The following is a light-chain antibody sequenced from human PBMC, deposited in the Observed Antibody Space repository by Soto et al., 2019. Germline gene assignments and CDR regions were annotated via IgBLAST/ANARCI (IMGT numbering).Light chain of an antibody. CDR1: SSDVGSYNL. Sequence: QSGLTQPASVSGSPGQSITISCTGTSSDVGSYNLVSWYQQHPGKAPKLMIYEVSKRPSGVSNRFSGSKSGNTASLTISGLQAEDEADYYCCSYAGSSISYVFGTGTKLTVL. J-gene: IGLJ1*01. CDR2: EVS. CDR3: CSYAGSSISYV. V-gene: IGLV2-23*02.